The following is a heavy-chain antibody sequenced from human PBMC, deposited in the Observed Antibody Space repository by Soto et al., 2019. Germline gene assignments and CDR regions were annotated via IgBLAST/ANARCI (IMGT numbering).Heavy chain of an antibody. CDR1: GGSFSGYY. D-gene: IGHD1-26*01. CDR3: ARGGLEWEQGYDAFDL. V-gene: IGHV4-34*01. J-gene: IGHJ3*01. Sequence: QVQLQQWGAGLLKPSETLSLTCAVYGGSFSGYYWSWIRQPPGKGLAWIGEINHSGSTNYNPSLKGRVTRAVGASKNQIALKLSSVTAADTAVYYCARGGLEWEQGYDAFDLWGQGTMVTVSS. CDR2: INHSGST.